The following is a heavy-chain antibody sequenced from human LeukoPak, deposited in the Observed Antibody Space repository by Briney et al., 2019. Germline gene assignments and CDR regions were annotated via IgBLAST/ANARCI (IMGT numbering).Heavy chain of an antibody. D-gene: IGHD3-22*01. V-gene: IGHV3-30*03. CDR1: GFIFSSYG. Sequence: ARSLRLSCAAPGFIFSSYGMHWVRQAPGKGLEWVAVISYDGSNKYYADSVKGRFTVSRDNAKNTLYLQMNSLRAEDTAVYYCAGSLLPTEAGNWFDPWGQGTLVTVSS. CDR2: ISYDGSNK. J-gene: IGHJ5*02. CDR3: AGSLLPTEAGNWFDP.